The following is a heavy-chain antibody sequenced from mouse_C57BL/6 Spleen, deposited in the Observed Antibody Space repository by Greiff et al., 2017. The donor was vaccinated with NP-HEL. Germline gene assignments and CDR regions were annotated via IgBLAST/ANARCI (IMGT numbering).Heavy chain of an antibody. J-gene: IGHJ2*01. V-gene: IGHV5-17*01. CDR3: ASSLYDGYYFDY. D-gene: IGHD2-3*01. CDR2: ISSGSSTI. Sequence: EVQRVESGGGLVKPGGSLKLSCAASGFTFSDYGMHWVRQAPEKGLEWVAYISSGSSTIYYADTVKGRFTISRDNAKNTLFLQMTSLRSEDTAMYYCASSLYDGYYFDYWGQGTTLTVSS. CDR1: GFTFSDYG.